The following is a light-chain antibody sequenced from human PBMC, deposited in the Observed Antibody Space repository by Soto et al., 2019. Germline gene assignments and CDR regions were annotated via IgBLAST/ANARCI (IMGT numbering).Light chain of an antibody. V-gene: IGLV2-14*01. CDR2: EVS. CDR3: SSYTSSRTLV. Sequence: QSALTQPASVSGSPGQSITISCTGTSSDVGGYNYVSWYQQHPGKAPKLMICEVSNRPSGVSNRFSGSKSGNTASLTISGLQADDEADDYCSSYTSSRTLVFGGGTKLTVL. CDR1: SSDVGGYNY. J-gene: IGLJ2*01.